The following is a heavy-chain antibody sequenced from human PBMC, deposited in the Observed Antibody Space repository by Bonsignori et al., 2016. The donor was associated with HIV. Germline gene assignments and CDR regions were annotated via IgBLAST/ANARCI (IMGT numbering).Heavy chain of an antibody. CDR3: ARGGSGWYDPNWFDP. CDR2: ISAYNGNT. Sequence: ASVKVSCKASGYTFTSYGISWVRQAPGQGLEWMGWISAYNGNTNYAQKLQGSVTMTTDTSTSTAYMELRSLRSDDTAVYYCARGGSGWYDPNWFDPWGQGTLVTVSS. J-gene: IGHJ5*02. V-gene: IGHV1-18*01. CDR1: GYTFTSYG. D-gene: IGHD6-19*01.